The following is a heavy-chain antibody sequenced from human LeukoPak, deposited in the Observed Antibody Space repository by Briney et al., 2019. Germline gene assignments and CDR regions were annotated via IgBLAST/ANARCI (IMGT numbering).Heavy chain of an antibody. CDR2: ISYDGNNK. CDR1: GFTFSSYG. Sequence: GGSLRLSCAASGFTFSSYGMHWVRQAPGKGLEWVAVISYDGNNKYYADSVKGRFTISRDNSKNTLYLQMNSLRAEDTAVYYCARDYSSSSIPYYYYYYGMDVWGQGTTVTVSS. J-gene: IGHJ6*02. CDR3: ARDYSSSSIPYYYYYYGMDV. V-gene: IGHV3-30*03. D-gene: IGHD6-6*01.